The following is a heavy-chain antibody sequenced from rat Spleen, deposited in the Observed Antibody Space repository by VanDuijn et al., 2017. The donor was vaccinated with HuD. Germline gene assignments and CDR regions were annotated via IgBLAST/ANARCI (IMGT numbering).Heavy chain of an antibody. Sequence: EVQLVESGGGLVQPGRSLQLSCAASGFTFSDYGMAWVRQAPTTGLEWVATISYGDSSGHSGTYYRDSGRCRFTISRDDEKSTLSLQMDSLRSEDTATYYCARRHYGYTDYFDYWGQGVMVTVSS. J-gene: IGHJ2*01. CDR2: ISYGDSSGHSGT. CDR1: GFTFSDYG. V-gene: IGHV5-29*01. CDR3: ARRHYGYTDYFDY. D-gene: IGHD1-9*01.